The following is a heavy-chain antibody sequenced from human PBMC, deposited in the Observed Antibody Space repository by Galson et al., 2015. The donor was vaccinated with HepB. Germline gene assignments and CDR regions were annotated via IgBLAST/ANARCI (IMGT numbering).Heavy chain of an antibody. Sequence: SLRLSCAASGFTFSSYAMHWVRQAPGKGLEWVSYISSGSSKIHYADSVRGRFTISRDNAKNSLYLQMNSLKDEDTAVYYCARDHNSDWYGDVFDIWGQGTVVTVSS. CDR3: ARDHNSDWYGDVFDI. CDR1: GFTFSSYA. D-gene: IGHD6-19*01. V-gene: IGHV3-48*02. CDR2: ISSGSSKI. J-gene: IGHJ3*02.